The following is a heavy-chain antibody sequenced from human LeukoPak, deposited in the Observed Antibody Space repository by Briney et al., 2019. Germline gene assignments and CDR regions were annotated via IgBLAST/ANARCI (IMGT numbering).Heavy chain of an antibody. CDR2: ISTSGADA. D-gene: IGHD4-17*01. J-gene: IGHJ4*02. Sequence: GGSLRLSCTASGFTFSSYAMVWARQAPRKGLEWVSAISTSGADASYADSVKGRFTVSRDNSKNTLSLQMNSLRADDTALYYCAKGQNGALRDYWGQGTLVTVSS. CDR1: GFTFSSYA. CDR3: AKGQNGALRDY. V-gene: IGHV3-23*01.